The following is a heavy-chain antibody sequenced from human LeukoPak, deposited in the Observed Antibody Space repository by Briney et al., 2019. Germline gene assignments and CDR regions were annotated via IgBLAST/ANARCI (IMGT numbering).Heavy chain of an antibody. V-gene: IGHV4-31*03. J-gene: IGHJ4*02. Sequence: SQTLSLTCTVSGGSISSCGYYWIWIRQHPGKDLESIGYIYYSRSTYYNPAHKSRVTISVDPSQNQFSLTLSSLTGADTAVYYCARIYYSGSGTYWGGTGEQYYFDYWGQGTLVTVSS. D-gene: IGHD3-10*01. CDR2: IYYSRST. CDR1: GGSISSCGYY. CDR3: ARIYYSGSGTYWGGTGEQYYFDY.